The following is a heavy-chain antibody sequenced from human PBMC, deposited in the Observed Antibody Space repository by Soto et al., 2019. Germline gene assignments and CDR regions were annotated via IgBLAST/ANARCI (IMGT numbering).Heavy chain of an antibody. CDR1: GYTFTSYG. J-gene: IGHJ4*02. Sequence: QVQLVQSGAEVKKPGASVKVSCKASGYTFTSYGISWVRQAPGQGLEWMGWISAYNGNTKYAQKLQGRVTMTTDTSRSTAHMERRSLRSDDTAVYSCARDLAVGLVDYWGQGSLVTVSS. V-gene: IGHV1-18*01. CDR3: ARDLAVGLVDY. D-gene: IGHD6-19*01. CDR2: ISAYNGNT.